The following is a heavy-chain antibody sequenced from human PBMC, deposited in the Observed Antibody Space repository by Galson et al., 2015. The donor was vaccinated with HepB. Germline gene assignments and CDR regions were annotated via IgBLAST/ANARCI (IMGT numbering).Heavy chain of an antibody. Sequence: SLRLSCAASGFTFSSYAMHWVRQAPGKGLEWVAVISYDGSNKYYADSVKGRFTISRDNSKNTLYLQMNSLRAEDTAVYYCARDDYGDYLDYFDYWGQGTLVTVSS. CDR3: ARDDYGDYLDYFDY. CDR1: GFTFSSYA. D-gene: IGHD4-17*01. J-gene: IGHJ4*02. V-gene: IGHV3-30-3*01. CDR2: ISYDGSNK.